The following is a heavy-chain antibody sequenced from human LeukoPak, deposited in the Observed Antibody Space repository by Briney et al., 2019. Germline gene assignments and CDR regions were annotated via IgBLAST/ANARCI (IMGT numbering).Heavy chain of an antibody. V-gene: IGHV4-59*12. CDR2: IYYSGST. J-gene: IGHJ4*02. CDR1: GGSISSYY. D-gene: IGHD3-10*01. Sequence: SETLSLTCTVSGGSISSYYWSWIRQPPGKGLEWIGYIYYSGSTNYNPSLKSRVTISVDTSKNQFSLKLSSVTAAGTAVYYCARGVRWSGESWGQGTLVTVSS. CDR3: ARGVRWSGES.